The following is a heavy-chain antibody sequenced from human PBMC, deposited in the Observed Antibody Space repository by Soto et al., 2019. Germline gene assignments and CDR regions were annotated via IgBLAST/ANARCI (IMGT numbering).Heavy chain of an antibody. CDR1: GDSVSSNSAA. V-gene: IGHV6-1*01. J-gene: IGHJ6*02. Sequence: TLSLTCAISGDSVSSNSAAWNWIRQSPSRGPEWLGRTYYRSKWYNDYAVSVKSRITINPDTSKNQFSLQLNSVTPEDTAVYYCAKDLVSGCYYYYGLDVWGQGTTVTVSS. CDR3: AKDLVSGCYYYYGLDV. CDR2: TYYRSKWYN. D-gene: IGHD3-10*01.